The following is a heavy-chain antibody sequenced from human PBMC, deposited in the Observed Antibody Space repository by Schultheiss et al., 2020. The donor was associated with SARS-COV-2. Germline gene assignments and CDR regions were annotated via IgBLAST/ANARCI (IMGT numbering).Heavy chain of an antibody. Sequence: SETLSLTCTVSGGSITSDYWIWIRQPPGKGLEWIGYIYYSGSTNYNPSLKSRVTISVDTSKNQFSLKLSSVTAADTAVYYCARGVVVVPDAFDIWGQGTMVTVSS. J-gene: IGHJ3*02. CDR2: IYYSGST. V-gene: IGHV4-59*01. D-gene: IGHD2-2*01. CDR3: ARGVVVVPDAFDI. CDR1: GGSITSDY.